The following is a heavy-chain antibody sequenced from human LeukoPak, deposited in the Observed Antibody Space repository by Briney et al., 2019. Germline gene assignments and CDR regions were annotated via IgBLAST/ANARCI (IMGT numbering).Heavy chain of an antibody. V-gene: IGHV1-2*02. Sequence: ASVKVSCKASGYTFTCYYMHWVRQAPGQGLEWMGWINPNSGGTNYAQKFQGTVTMTTDTSTSTAYMELRSLRSDDTAVYYCARRLGYCSSTSCPSDYWVQGTLVTVSS. D-gene: IGHD2-2*01. CDR3: ARRLGYCSSTSCPSDY. J-gene: IGHJ4*02. CDR2: INPNSGGT. CDR1: GYTFTCYY.